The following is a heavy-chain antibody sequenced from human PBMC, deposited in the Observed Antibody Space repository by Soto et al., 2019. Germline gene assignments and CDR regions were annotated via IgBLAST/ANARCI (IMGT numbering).Heavy chain of an antibody. CDR1: VHTLTELS. CDR2: FDPENGKT. CDR3: ARGFSGGDADWFDP. D-gene: IGHD2-21*02. V-gene: IGHV1-24*01. Sequence: ASVKVSCKVSVHTLTELSVHWVRQAPGKGPEWMGGFDPENGKTNYAQKFQGRVTMTGDTSTGTAYMELSSLRSEDTAVYYCARGFSGGDADWFDPWGQGTLVTVSS. J-gene: IGHJ5*02.